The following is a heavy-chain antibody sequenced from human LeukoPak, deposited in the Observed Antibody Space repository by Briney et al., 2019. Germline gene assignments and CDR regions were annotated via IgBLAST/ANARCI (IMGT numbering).Heavy chain of an antibody. D-gene: IGHD5-18*01. CDR1: GGSFTTYS. CDR3: ARRIQLWSYWHFDL. J-gene: IGHJ2*01. Sequence: SGTLSFTCTVSGGSFTTYSWSWIRRPPGKGLDWIGDVHSNGNTNYNPSLKNRVTMSIDTSRDQFSLTLTSVTAADTAIFYCARRIQLWSYWHFDLWGRGTLVTASS. V-gene: IGHV4-4*08. CDR2: VHSNGNT.